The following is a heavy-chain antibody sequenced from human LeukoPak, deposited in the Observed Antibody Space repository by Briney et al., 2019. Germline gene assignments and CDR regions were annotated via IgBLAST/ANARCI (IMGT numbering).Heavy chain of an antibody. CDR3: ARDRDIVVVVAAIRRFDC. V-gene: IGHV1-18*01. CDR1: GYTFSNYG. D-gene: IGHD2-15*01. J-gene: IGHJ5*01. CDR2: ISANNGNT. Sequence: EASVKVSCKASGYTFSNYGISWVRQAPGQGLEWMGWISANNGNTNYAQKLQGRVTMTTDTSTTTAYMELRSLRSDDTAVYYCARDRDIVVVVAAIRRFDCWGQGTLVTVSS.